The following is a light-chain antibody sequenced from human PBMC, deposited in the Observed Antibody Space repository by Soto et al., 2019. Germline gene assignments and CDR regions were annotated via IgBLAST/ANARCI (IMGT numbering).Light chain of an antibody. CDR2: GAS. Sequence: EIVMTQSPATLSVSPGERATLSCRASQSVSSNLAWYQQKPGQAPRLLIYGASTRATAIPARFSGSGSGTEFTRTISSLQSEDFAVYYCQQYNNWPLMFGEGTKVEIK. J-gene: IGKJ1*01. V-gene: IGKV3-15*01. CDR1: QSVSSN. CDR3: QQYNNWPLM.